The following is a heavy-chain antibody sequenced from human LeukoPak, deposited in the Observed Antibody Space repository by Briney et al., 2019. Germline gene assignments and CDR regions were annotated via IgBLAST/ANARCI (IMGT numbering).Heavy chain of an antibody. Sequence: SSETLSLTCAVSGYSIGSDYYWGWIRQPPGKGLEWIGSIYHDGSTYYNPSLKSRVTISVDTSKTQFSLSLRPVTAADTAVYYCASGPPADYFDYWGQGSLVIASS. CDR3: ASGPPADYFDY. CDR1: GYSIGSDYY. CDR2: IYHDGST. V-gene: IGHV4-38-2*01. J-gene: IGHJ4*02.